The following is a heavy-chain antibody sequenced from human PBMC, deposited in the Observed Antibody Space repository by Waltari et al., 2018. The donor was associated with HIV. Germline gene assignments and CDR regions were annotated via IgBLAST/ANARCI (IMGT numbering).Heavy chain of an antibody. J-gene: IGHJ3*02. D-gene: IGHD3-22*01. Sequence: EVQLVESGGGLVKPGGSLRLSCATSGFPFSSYSLTWVRQAPGKGLEWVSSISGSPSYIYYADSVKGRFTISRDNAKNSLYLQMNSLRAEDTAVYYCARDPGGNYDSFAFDIWGQGTMVTVSS. V-gene: IGHV3-21*01. CDR3: ARDPGGNYDSFAFDI. CDR1: GFPFSSYS. CDR2: ISGSPSYI.